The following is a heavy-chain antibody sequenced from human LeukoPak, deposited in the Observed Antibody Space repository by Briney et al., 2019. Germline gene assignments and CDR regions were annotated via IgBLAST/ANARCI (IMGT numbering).Heavy chain of an antibody. J-gene: IGHJ4*02. Sequence: SQTLSLTCAISGDSVSSNSAAWNWIRQSPSRGLEWLGRTYYRSKWYNDYAVSVKSRITINPDTSKNQFSLQLNSVTPEDTAVYYCAKLRGYYGSGQQTTLDYWGQGTLVTVSS. CDR1: GDSVSSNSAA. D-gene: IGHD3-10*01. CDR3: AKLRGYYGSGQQTTLDY. V-gene: IGHV6-1*01. CDR2: TYYRSKWYN.